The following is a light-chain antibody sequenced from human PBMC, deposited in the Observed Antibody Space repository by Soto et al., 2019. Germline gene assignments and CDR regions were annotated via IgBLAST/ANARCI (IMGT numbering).Light chain of an antibody. CDR2: DAF. Sequence: LPARASQSVSRYLDWYQQKPGQAPRLLIYDAFKRATGIPARFSGSGSGTDFTLTISGLEPEDFAVYYCQQRSNWPTFGQGTKVDIK. CDR1: QSVSRY. CDR3: QQRSNWPT. V-gene: IGKV3-11*01. J-gene: IGKJ1*01.